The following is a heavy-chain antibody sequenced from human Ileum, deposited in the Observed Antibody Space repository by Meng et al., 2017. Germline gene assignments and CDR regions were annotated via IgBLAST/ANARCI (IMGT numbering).Heavy chain of an antibody. CDR3: ARGHYDKYFDS. CDR1: GGSVNTGSYY. J-gene: IGHJ4*02. V-gene: IGHV4-61*01. Sequence: QVQPQQSGPGLVRPSETLSLTCAISGGSVNTGSYYWSWIRQPPGKGLEWIGYMYFSGSTKYNASLKSRVSISVDTSKKQFSLNLTSVTAADTAVYYCARGHYDKYFDSWGQGTLVTVSS. D-gene: IGHD3-22*01. CDR2: MYFSGST.